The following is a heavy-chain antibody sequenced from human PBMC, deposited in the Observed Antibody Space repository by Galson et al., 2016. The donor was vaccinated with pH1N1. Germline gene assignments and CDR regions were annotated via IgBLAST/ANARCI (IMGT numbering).Heavy chain of an antibody. CDR3: SKHDRSGFSYTRRVDY. Sequence: SLRLSCAASGFTFGSYAMSWVRQAPGKGLEWVSAISGGGGSTSYADSVKGRFTISRDNSKTTLHLQMNSLKAEDTAVYYCSKHDRSGFSYTRRVDYWGQGALVTVAS. D-gene: IGHD3-22*01. V-gene: IGHV3-23*01. CDR2: ISGGGGST. J-gene: IGHJ4*02. CDR1: GFTFGSYA.